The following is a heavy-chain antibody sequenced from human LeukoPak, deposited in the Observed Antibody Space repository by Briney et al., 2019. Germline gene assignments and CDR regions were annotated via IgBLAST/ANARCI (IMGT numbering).Heavy chain of an antibody. D-gene: IGHD2-21*01. Sequence: SVKVSCKVSGYSLTALSMHWVRQAPGKGLEWMGGFDPEVGKTVYAEKLDGRLTVTDDTSTDTAYMQLSSLRLEDTAVYYCATDMVGYCGDVTCYSEAYRGQGTLVTVSS. CDR2: FDPEVGKT. J-gene: IGHJ4*02. CDR1: GYSLTALS. CDR3: ATDMVGYCGDVTCYSEAY. V-gene: IGHV1-24*01.